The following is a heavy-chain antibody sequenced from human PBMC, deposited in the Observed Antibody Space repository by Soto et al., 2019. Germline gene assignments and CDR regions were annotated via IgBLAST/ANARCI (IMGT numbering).Heavy chain of an antibody. CDR2: IYYSGST. J-gene: IGHJ4*02. CDR3: ARHVEMATTPLGY. CDR1: GGSISSSSYY. D-gene: IGHD5-12*01. V-gene: IGHV4-39*01. Sequence: SETLSLTCTVSGGSISSSSYYWGWIRQPPGKGLEWIGSIYYSGSTYYNPSLKSRVTISVDTSKNQFSLKLSSVTAADTAVYYCARHVEMATTPLGYWGQGTLVTAPQ.